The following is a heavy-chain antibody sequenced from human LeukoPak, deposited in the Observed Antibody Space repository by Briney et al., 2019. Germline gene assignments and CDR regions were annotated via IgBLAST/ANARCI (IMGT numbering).Heavy chain of an antibody. V-gene: IGHV3-30*04. CDR1: GFTFSSYA. D-gene: IGHD4-17*01. CDR3: ARDPQSTVTTPFFDY. Sequence: PGGSLRLSCAASGFTFSSYAMHWVRQAPGKGLEWVAVISFDGSNKYYADSVKGRFSISRDSSKNTRYLQMNSLRAEDTALYYCARDPQSTVTTPFFDYWGQGTLVTVSS. CDR2: ISFDGSNK. J-gene: IGHJ4*02.